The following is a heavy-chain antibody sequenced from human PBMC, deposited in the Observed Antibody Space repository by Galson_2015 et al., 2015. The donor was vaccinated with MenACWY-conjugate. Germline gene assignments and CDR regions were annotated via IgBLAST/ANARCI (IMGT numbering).Heavy chain of an antibody. V-gene: IGHV4-59*08. CDR2: IYYSGST. J-gene: IGHJ6*02. CDR1: GGSISSYY. Sequence: ETLSLTRTVSGGSISSYYWSWIRQPPGKGLEWIGYIYYSGSTNYNPSLKSRVTISVDTSKNQFSLKLSSVTAADTAVYYCARGTVVVVAARVSYYYYGMDVWGQGTTVTVSS. D-gene: IGHD2-15*01. CDR3: ARGTVVVVAARVSYYYYGMDV.